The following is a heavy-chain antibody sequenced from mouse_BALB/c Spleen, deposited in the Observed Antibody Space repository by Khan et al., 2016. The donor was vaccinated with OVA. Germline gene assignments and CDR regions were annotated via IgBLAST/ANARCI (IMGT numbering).Heavy chain of an antibody. Sequence: QVQLKQSGPELVKPGASVKISCKASGYAFSSSWMNWVKQRPGQGLEWIGRIYPGDGDTNYNGKFKGKATLTADKSSSTAYMQLSSLTSVDSAVYVCARSDGRPWFAYWGEETMVTVSA. CDR3: ARSDGRPWFAY. CDR2: IYPGDGDT. V-gene: IGHV1-82*01. J-gene: IGHJ3*01. D-gene: IGHD2-3*01. CDR1: GYAFSSSW.